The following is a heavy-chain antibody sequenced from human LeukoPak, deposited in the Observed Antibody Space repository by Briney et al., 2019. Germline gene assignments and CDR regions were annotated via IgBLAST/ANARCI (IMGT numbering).Heavy chain of an antibody. V-gene: IGHV4-34*01. Sequence: SETLSLTCAVYGGSFSGYYWSWIRQPPGKGLEWIGEINHSGSTNYNPSLKSRVTISVDTSKNQFSLKLSSVTAADTAVYYCASSGSIAAPMDWFDPRGQGTLVTVSS. CDR3: ASSGSIAAPMDWFDP. CDR1: GGSFSGYY. CDR2: INHSGST. D-gene: IGHD6-13*01. J-gene: IGHJ5*02.